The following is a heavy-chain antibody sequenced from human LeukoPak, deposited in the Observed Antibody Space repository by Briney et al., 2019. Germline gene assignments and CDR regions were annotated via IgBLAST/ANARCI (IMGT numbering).Heavy chain of an antibody. J-gene: IGHJ4*02. CDR3: ARGHEGIAAGYDY. V-gene: IGHV4-30-2*01. CDR2: IYHTGIT. Sequence: SETLSLTCTVSGGSLSSGGYFWSWIRQPPGTGLEWLGSIYHTGITYYNNPSLKSRVTISVDTSKNQFSLKLSSVTAADTAVYFCARGHEGIAAGYDYWGQGTLVTVSS. CDR1: GGSLSSGGYF. D-gene: IGHD6-13*01.